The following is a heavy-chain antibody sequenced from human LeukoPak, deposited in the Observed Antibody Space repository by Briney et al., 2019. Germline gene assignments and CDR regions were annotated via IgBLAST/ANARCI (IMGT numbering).Heavy chain of an antibody. Sequence: SETLSLTCAVYGGSFSGYYWSWIRQPPGKGLEWIGEINHSGSTNYNPSLKSRVTISVDTSKNQFSLKLSSVTAADTAVYYCARSFWGSSIAARRVTYYFDYWGQGTLVTVSS. CDR3: ARSFWGSSIAARRVTYYFDY. CDR1: GGSFSGYY. CDR2: INHSGST. V-gene: IGHV4-34*01. J-gene: IGHJ4*02. D-gene: IGHD6-6*01.